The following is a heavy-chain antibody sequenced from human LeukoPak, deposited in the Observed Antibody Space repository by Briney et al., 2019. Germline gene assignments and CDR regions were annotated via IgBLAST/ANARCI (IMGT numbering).Heavy chain of an antibody. CDR1: GFTVSSNY. D-gene: IGHD6-19*01. J-gene: IGHJ4*02. V-gene: IGHV3-66*01. CDR2: ISSGGST. Sequence: TGGSLRLSCAASGFTVSSNYMSWVRQAPGKGLEWVSVISSGGSTYYADSVKGRFTISRDNSKNTLYLQMNSLRAEDTAVYYCARDRSGWYFDYWGQGTLVTVSS. CDR3: ARDRSGWYFDY.